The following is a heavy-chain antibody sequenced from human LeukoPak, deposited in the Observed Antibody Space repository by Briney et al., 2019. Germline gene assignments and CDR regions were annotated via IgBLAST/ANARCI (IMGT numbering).Heavy chain of an antibody. D-gene: IGHD3-16*01. Sequence: ASVKVSCKASGYTFTCYYMHWVRQAPGQGLEWMGRINPNSGGTNYAQKFQGRVTMTRDTSISTAYMELSRLRSDDTAVYYCARGPTIMITFGGPPGGNRFGYWGQGALVTVSS. CDR2: INPNSGGT. V-gene: IGHV1-2*06. CDR1: GYTFTCYY. CDR3: ARGPTIMITFGGPPGGNRFGY. J-gene: IGHJ4*02.